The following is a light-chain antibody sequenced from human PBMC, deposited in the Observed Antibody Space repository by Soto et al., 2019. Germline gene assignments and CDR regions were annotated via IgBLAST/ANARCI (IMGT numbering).Light chain of an antibody. CDR2: GAS. J-gene: IGKJ4*01. Sequence: EIVMTQSPATVPASPGERVTLSCRASQSVSSSYLAWYQQKPGQAPRLLIYGASSGATGIPDRFSGSGSGTDFTLTISRLEPEDFAVYYCQQFSSYPLTFGGGTKVDIK. V-gene: IGKV3-20*01. CDR1: QSVSSSY. CDR3: QQFSSYPLT.